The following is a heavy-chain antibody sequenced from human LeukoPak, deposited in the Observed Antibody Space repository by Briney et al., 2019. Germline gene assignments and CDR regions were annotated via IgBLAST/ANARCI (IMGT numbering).Heavy chain of an antibody. CDR2: MSWDGART. CDR1: GFNFDDYT. Sequence: QPGGSLRLSCAASGFNFDDYTMHWVRQAPGKGLEWVSLMSWDGARTYYADSVKGRFTISRDNSRNSLYLHMNSLTTEDTALYYCAKDYVRDGYNYGVFQNWGRGTLVTVSS. V-gene: IGHV3-43*01. CDR3: AKDYVRDGYNYGVFQN. D-gene: IGHD5-24*01. J-gene: IGHJ4*02.